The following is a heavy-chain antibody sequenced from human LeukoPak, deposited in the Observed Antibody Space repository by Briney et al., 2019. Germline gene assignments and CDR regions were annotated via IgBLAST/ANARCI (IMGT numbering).Heavy chain of an antibody. CDR2: IKEDGSAK. D-gene: IGHD3-16*01. V-gene: IGHV3-7*01. J-gene: IGHJ4*02. Sequence: GGSLRLSCAASGLTFRSFWMSWVRQAPGKGLEWVANIKEDGSAKYYVDSVKGRFTISRDNAKNSLYLQMNSLRAEDTAVYYCATDDKGGYFENWGQGTLVTASS. CDR1: GLTFRSFW. CDR3: ATDDKGGYFEN.